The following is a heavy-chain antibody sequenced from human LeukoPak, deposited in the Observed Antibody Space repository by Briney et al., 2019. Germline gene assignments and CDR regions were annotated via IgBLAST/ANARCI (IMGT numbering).Heavy chain of an antibody. CDR3: ARGLDGYNDPVFDY. D-gene: IGHD5-24*01. CDR1: GYTFTSYG. J-gene: IGHJ4*02. Sequence: ASVKVSCKASGYTFTSYGISWVRQAPGQGLEWMGWISAYNGNTNDAQKLQGRVTMTRDTSTSTVYMELSSLRSEDTAVYYCARGLDGYNDPVFDYWGQGTLVTVSS. V-gene: IGHV1-18*01. CDR2: ISAYNGNT.